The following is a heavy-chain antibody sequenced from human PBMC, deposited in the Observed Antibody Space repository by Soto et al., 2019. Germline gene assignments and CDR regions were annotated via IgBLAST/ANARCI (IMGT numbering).Heavy chain of an antibody. Sequence: PSETLSLTCTVSGGSISSGGYYWSWIRQHPGKGLEWIGYIYYSGSTYYNPSLKSRVTISVDTSKNQFSLKLSSVTAADTAVYYCARIGCSGGSCYFTNWLDPWGQGTLVTVSS. CDR1: GGSISSGGYY. D-gene: IGHD2-15*01. CDR2: IYYSGST. V-gene: IGHV4-31*03. CDR3: ARIGCSGGSCYFTNWLDP. J-gene: IGHJ5*02.